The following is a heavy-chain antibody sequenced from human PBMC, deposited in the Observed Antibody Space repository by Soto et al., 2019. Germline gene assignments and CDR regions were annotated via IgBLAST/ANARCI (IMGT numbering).Heavy chain of an antibody. V-gene: IGHV3-21*01. Sequence: EVQLGESGGGLVKPGGSLRLSCAASGFTFSSYSMNWVRQALGKGLEWVSSISSSSSYRYYADSVKGRFTISRDNAKNSLYLPMNSLRSEDTAGYYCARDGVGATYYYYYYGRDVWGQGTTVTVSS. CDR3: ARDGVGATYYYYYYGRDV. CDR1: GFTFSSYS. CDR2: ISSSSSYR. J-gene: IGHJ6*02. D-gene: IGHD1-26*01.